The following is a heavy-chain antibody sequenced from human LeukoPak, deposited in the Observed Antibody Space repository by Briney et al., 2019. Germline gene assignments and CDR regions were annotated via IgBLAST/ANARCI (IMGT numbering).Heavy chain of an antibody. CDR2: ISSSGSTI. J-gene: IGHJ4*02. CDR3: ARVQRSSWYGGLDY. CDR1: GFTFSSYE. V-gene: IGHV3-48*03. Sequence: GGSLRLSCAASGFTFSSYEMNWVRQAPGKGLEWVSYISSSGSTIYYADSVKGRFTISRDNAKNSLYLQMNSLRAEDTAVYYCARVQRSSWYGGLDYWGQGTLVTVSS. D-gene: IGHD6-13*01.